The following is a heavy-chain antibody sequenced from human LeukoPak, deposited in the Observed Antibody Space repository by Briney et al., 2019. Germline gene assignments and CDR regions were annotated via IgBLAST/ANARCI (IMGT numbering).Heavy chain of an antibody. CDR1: YY. D-gene: IGHD3-16*01. CDR3: ARHYGP. Sequence: YYWSWIRQPXGKGLEWVGEINHSGSTNYKPSLKSRVTISVDTSKNQFSLKLNSATAADTAVYYCARHYGPWGQGTLVTVSS. V-gene: IGHV4-34*01. J-gene: IGHJ5*02. CDR2: INHSGST.